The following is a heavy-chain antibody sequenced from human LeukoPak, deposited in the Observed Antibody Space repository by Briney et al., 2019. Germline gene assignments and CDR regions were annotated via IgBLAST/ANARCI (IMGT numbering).Heavy chain of an antibody. J-gene: IGHJ1*01. CDR3: AKDMTDFQH. Sequence: ASVKVSCKASGYTFTNYDINWVRQATGQGLEWMGWMNPNSGNTGYAQEFQGRVTISRNTSISTIYMELRSLRAEDTAVYYCAKDMTDFQHWGQGTLVTVSS. CDR1: GYTFTNYD. V-gene: IGHV1-8*01. D-gene: IGHD2-21*02. CDR2: MNPNSGNT.